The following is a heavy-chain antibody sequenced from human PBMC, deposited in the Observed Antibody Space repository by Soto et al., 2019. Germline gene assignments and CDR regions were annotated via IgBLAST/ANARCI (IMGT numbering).Heavy chain of an antibody. CDR3: ARSRFRGMDV. V-gene: IGHV3-7*03. CDR2: IKEDGSEK. J-gene: IGHJ6*02. CDR1: GYSFSDYF. Sequence: GSLRLSCVGSGYSFSDYFMTWVRQAPGKGLEWVANIKEDGSEKYYVESVKGRFTISRDNAKNSLYLQVNSLRDEDTAVYYCARSRFRGMDVWGQGTTVAVSS.